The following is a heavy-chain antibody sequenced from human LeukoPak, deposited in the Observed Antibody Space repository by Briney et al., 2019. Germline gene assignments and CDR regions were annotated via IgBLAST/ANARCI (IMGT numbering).Heavy chain of an antibody. CDR3: ARGRLGIAAAGAWDY. V-gene: IGHV1-69*06. Sequence: SVKVSCKASGGTFISYAISWVRQAPGQGLEWMGGIIPIFGTANYAQKFQGRVTITADKSTSTAYMELSSLRSEDTAVYYCARGRLGIAAAGAWDYWGQGTLVTVSS. CDR2: IIPIFGTA. D-gene: IGHD6-13*01. J-gene: IGHJ4*02. CDR1: GGTFISYA.